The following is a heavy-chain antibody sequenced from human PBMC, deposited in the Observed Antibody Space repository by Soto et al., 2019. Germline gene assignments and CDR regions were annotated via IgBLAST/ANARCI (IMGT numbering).Heavy chain of an antibody. CDR2: ASYSGST. J-gene: IGHJ5*02. V-gene: IGHV4-39*01. CDR3: ARQPLDCSTSVCYIRSGWFDP. CDR1: GGSVSRSSYY. D-gene: IGHD2-8*01. Sequence: QLQLQESGPGLVKPSETLSLTCTVSGGSVSRSSYYWGWIRQPPGKGLEWIGSASYSGSTYYNPSLKSRVSISVDTPKNQFSLKLTSVTAADTAVYSCARQPLDCSTSVCYIRSGWFDPWGQGTPVTVSS.